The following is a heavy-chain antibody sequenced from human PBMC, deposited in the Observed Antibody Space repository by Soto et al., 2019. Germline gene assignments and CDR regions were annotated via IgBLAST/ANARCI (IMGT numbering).Heavy chain of an antibody. D-gene: IGHD1-26*01. Sequence: ASAYYSGNASGYTFTSYDINWVRQATGQGLEWMGWMNPNRGNTGYAQRFQGRVAMTRNTSISTAYRELSSLRSEDTAVYYCARRYSGSYAFDIWGQGTMVTVSS. J-gene: IGHJ3*02. CDR1: GYTFTSYD. CDR3: ARRYSGSYAFDI. CDR2: MNPNRGNT. V-gene: IGHV1-8*01.